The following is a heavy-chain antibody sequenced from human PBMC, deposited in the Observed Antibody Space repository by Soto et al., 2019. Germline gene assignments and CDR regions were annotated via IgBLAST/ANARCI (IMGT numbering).Heavy chain of an antibody. V-gene: IGHV3-23*01. Sequence: EVQLLESEGGLVQPGGSLRLSCAASGFTFSSYAMRWVRQAPGKGLEWVSAINGGSGSAYYADAVKGRFTISRDNSKNTLFLQMNRLRADDTALYYCAKASDWGSYGYFDYWGQGTLVTVSS. CDR2: INGGSGSA. CDR3: AKASDWGSYGYFDY. D-gene: IGHD1-26*01. CDR1: GFTFSSYA. J-gene: IGHJ4*02.